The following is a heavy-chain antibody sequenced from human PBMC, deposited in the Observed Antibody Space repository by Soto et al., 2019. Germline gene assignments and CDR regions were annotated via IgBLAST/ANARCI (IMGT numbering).Heavy chain of an antibody. CDR2: NIPEAGTT. V-gene: IGHV1-69*06. CDR3: DRTSMSRIDY. J-gene: IGHJ4*02. CDR1: GGTFNNYA. Sequence: QVHLLQSGAEVKKKGSSVQISCTAPGGTFNNYAISWVRQAPGQWLEWMEVNIPEAGTTNYAQKYQGRVTNTADKATNTAYLDVNSLTAEDTAVYCCDRTSMSRIDYWGQGTLVTVSS.